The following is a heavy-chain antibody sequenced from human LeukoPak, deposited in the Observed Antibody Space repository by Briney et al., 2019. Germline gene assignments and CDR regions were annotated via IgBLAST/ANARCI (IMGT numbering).Heavy chain of an antibody. CDR3: ARVRSIAAAGRPLDGMDV. J-gene: IGHJ6*02. V-gene: IGHV1-8*03. Sequence: ASVKVSCKASGYTFTSYDINWVRQATGQGLEWMGWMNPNSGNTGYAQKFQGRVTITRNTSISTAYMELSSLRSEDTAVYYCARVRSIAAAGRPLDGMDVWGQGTTVTVSS. CDR2: MNPNSGNT. D-gene: IGHD6-13*01. CDR1: GYTFTSYD.